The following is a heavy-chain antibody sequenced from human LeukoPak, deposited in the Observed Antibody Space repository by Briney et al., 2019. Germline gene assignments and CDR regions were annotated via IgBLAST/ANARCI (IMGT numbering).Heavy chain of an antibody. J-gene: IGHJ4*02. CDR1: GFTFSGYE. V-gene: IGHV3-53*01. Sequence: GGSLRLSCAASGFTFSGYEMNWVRQAPGKGLEWVSLIYSGGSTYYADSVKGRFTISRDNSKNTLYLQMNSLRAEDTAVYYCARMAWDGDYVDGYWGQGTLVTVSS. CDR3: ARMAWDGDYVDGY. CDR2: IYSGGST. D-gene: IGHD4-17*01.